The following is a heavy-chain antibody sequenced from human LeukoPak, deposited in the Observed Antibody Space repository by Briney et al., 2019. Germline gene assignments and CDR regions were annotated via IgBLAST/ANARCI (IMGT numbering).Heavy chain of an antibody. CDR1: SGSISGGAYY. V-gene: IGHV4-61*08. CDR3: ARGVRSYCYSCFDY. J-gene: IGHJ4*02. CDR2: IYYSGST. Sequence: SQTLSLTCTVSSGSISGGAYYWSWIRQPPGKGLEWIGYIYYSGSTNYNPSLKSRVTISIDTSKNQYSLKLSSVTAADTAVYYCARGVRSYCYSCFDYWGQGTLVTVSS. D-gene: IGHD2-15*01.